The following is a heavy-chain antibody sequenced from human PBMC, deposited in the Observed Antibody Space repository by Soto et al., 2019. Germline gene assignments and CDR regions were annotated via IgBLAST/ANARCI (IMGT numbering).Heavy chain of an antibody. D-gene: IGHD3-10*01. V-gene: IGHV1-69*06. CDR2: IIPIFGTA. CDR3: ARGTMAAYYYYGMDV. J-gene: IGHJ6*02. Sequence: SVKVSCKASGGTFSSYAISWVRQAPGQGLEWMGGIIPIFGTANYAQKFQGRVTITADKSTSTAYMELSSLRSEDTAVYYCARGTMAAYYYYGMDVWGQGTTVTVSS. CDR1: GGTFSSYA.